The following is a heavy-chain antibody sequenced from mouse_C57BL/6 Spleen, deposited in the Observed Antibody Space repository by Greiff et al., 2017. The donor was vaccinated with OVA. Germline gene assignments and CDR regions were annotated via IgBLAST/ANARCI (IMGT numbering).Heavy chain of an antibody. J-gene: IGHJ3*01. D-gene: IGHD1-1*01. V-gene: IGHV1-82*01. CDR2: IYPGDGDT. Sequence: VQLKQSGPELVKPGASVKISCKASGYAFSGYWMNWVKQRPGKGLEWLGRIYPGDGDTTYNGKFKGKATMTADKSSITAYMQLISRTSEDSAVYFGARSDYGSREAYWGQGTLVTVSA. CDR1: GYAFSGYW. CDR3: ARSDYGSREAY.